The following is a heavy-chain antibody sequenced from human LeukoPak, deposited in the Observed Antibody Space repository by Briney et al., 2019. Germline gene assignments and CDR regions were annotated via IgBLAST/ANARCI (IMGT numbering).Heavy chain of an antibody. J-gene: IGHJ4*02. CDR1: GFTFSSYS. Sequence: PGGSLRLSCAASGFTFSSYSMNWVRQAPGKGLEWVSSISSSSSYIYYADSVKGRFTISRDNAKNSLYLKMNSLRAEDTAVYYCAREGIVVVPAARRYFDYWGQGTLVTVSS. CDR3: AREGIVVVPAARRYFDY. V-gene: IGHV3-21*01. D-gene: IGHD2-2*01. CDR2: ISSSSSYI.